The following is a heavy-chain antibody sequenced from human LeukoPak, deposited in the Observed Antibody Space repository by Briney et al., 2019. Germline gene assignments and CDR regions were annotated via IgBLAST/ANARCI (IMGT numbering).Heavy chain of an antibody. J-gene: IGHJ4*02. CDR3: AKEGGSYYYFDY. CDR1: GFTFSSYA. Sequence: RAGGSLRLSCAASGFTFSSYAMSWVRQAPGKGLEWVSAISGSGGSTYYADSVKGRFTISRDNSKNTLYLQMNSLRAEDTAVYYCAKEGGSYYYFDYWGQGTLVTVSS. D-gene: IGHD1-26*01. CDR2: ISGSGGST. V-gene: IGHV3-23*01.